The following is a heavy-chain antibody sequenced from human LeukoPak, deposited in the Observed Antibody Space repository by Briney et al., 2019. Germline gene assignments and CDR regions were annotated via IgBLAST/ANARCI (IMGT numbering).Heavy chain of an antibody. D-gene: IGHD6-19*01. CDR2: IKQDGSEK. V-gene: IGHV3-7*01. Sequence: GGSLRLSCAASGFTFSSYWMSWVRQAPGKGLEWVVNIKQDGSEKYYVDSVKGRFTISRDNAKNSLYLQMNSLRAEDTAVYYCARLSGYSSGPNWFDPWGQGTLVTVSS. J-gene: IGHJ5*02. CDR1: GFTFSSYW. CDR3: ARLSGYSSGPNWFDP.